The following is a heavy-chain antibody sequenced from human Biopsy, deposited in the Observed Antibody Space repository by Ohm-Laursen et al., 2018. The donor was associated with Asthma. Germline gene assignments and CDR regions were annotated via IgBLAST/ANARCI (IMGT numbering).Heavy chain of an antibody. V-gene: IGHV4-39*01. J-gene: IGHJ6*02. CDR2: ISYGGKT. D-gene: IGHD3-3*01. Sequence: SDTLSLTCTVSGGPMTPTSHYWDWIRQAPGKGLEWIGYISYGGKTSYNPSLKNRVPISEDRSKNQFSLRLTSVTAADTAVYFCARRITIFGVVQKDHGMDAWGQGTTVIVSS. CDR3: ARRITIFGVVQKDHGMDA. CDR1: GGPMTPTSHY.